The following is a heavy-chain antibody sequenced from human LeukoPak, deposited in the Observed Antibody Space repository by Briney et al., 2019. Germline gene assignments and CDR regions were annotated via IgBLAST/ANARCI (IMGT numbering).Heavy chain of an antibody. Sequence: SQTLYLTCTVSGGSISSGDYYWSWIRQPPGKGLEWIGYIYYSGSTYYNPSLKSRVTISVDTSKNQFSLKLSSVTAADTAVYYCARDVNYCSSTSCSLGMDVWGQGTTVTVSS. D-gene: IGHD2-2*01. J-gene: IGHJ6*02. CDR1: GGSISSGDYY. CDR3: ARDVNYCSSTSCSLGMDV. CDR2: IYYSGST. V-gene: IGHV4-30-4*01.